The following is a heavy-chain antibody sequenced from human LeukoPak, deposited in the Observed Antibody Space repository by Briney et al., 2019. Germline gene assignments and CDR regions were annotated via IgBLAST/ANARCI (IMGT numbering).Heavy chain of an antibody. V-gene: IGHV1-46*01. Sequence: ASVKVSCKASGYTFTSYYMHWVRQAPGQGLEWMGIINPSGGSTSYAQKFQGRVTMTRDTSTSTVYMELSSLRSEDTAVYYCARALYDFWSGIPYFDYWGQGTLVTVSS. CDR2: INPSGGST. CDR3: ARALYDFWSGIPYFDY. J-gene: IGHJ4*02. CDR1: GYTFTSYY. D-gene: IGHD3-3*01.